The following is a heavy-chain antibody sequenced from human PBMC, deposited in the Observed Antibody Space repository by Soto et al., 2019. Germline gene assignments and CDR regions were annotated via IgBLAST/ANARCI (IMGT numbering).Heavy chain of an antibody. Sequence: ASVKVSCKVSGYTLTELSMHWVRQAPGKGLEWMGGFDPEDGETIYAQKFQGRVTMTEDTSTDTAYMELSSLRSEDTAVYYCATVGDYAQHFDYWGQGTLVTVSS. CDR2: FDPEDGET. V-gene: IGHV1-24*01. J-gene: IGHJ4*02. CDR3: ATVGDYAQHFDY. D-gene: IGHD4-17*01. CDR1: GYTLTELS.